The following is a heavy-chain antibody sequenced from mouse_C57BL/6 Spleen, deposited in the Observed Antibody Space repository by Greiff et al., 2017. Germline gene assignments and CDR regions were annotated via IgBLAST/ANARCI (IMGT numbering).Heavy chain of an antibody. CDR3: ARSLHYYGSRDWYFDV. J-gene: IGHJ1*03. CDR1: GYAFSSSW. Sequence: QVQLKESGPELVKPGASVKISCKASGYAFSSSWMNWVKQRPGKGLEWIGRIYPGDGDTNYNGKFKGKATLTADKSSSTAYMQLSSLTSEDSAVYFCARSLHYYGSRDWYFDVWGTGTTVTVSS. CDR2: IYPGDGDT. V-gene: IGHV1-82*01. D-gene: IGHD1-1*01.